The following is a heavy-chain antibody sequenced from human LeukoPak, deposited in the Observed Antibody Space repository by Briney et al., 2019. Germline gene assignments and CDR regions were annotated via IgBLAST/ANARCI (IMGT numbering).Heavy chain of an antibody. D-gene: IGHD3-22*01. CDR3: ARVQEGYYYDSSGYYFDY. J-gene: IGHJ4*02. V-gene: IGHV4-61*05. CDR2: IDYSGST. Sequence: PSETLSLTCSVSGGSISSSSDYWGWIRQPPGKGLEWIGYIDYSGSTNYNPSLKSRVTISVDTSKNQFSLKLSSVTAADTAVYYCARVQEGYYYDSSGYYFDYWGQGTLVTVSS. CDR1: GGSISSSSDY.